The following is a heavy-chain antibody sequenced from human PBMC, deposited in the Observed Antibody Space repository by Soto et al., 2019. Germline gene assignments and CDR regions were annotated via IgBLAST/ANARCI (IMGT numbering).Heavy chain of an antibody. V-gene: IGHV3-23*01. Sequence: GGSLRLSCAASGFTFNSYAMSWVRQAPGKGLEWVSAISASGDSTYYADAVKGRFTISRDNSKNTLYLEMNSLRAEDTALYYCARWDSSGWYYFDYWGQGTLVTVSS. CDR1: GFTFNSYA. CDR3: ARWDSSGWYYFDY. D-gene: IGHD6-19*01. J-gene: IGHJ4*02. CDR2: ISASGDST.